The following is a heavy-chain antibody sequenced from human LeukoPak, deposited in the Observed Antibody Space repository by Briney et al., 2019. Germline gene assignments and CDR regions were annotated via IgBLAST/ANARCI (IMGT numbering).Heavy chain of an antibody. V-gene: IGHV1-8*01. D-gene: IGHD1-26*01. CDR1: GYTFTSYD. Sequence: ASVKVSCKASGYTFTSYDINWVRQATGQGLEWMGWMNPNSGNTGYAQKFQGRVTMIRNTSISTAYMELSSLRSEDTAVYYCARGLLYSGSYYLDYWGQGTLVTVSS. CDR2: MNPNSGNT. CDR3: ARGLLYSGSYYLDY. J-gene: IGHJ4*02.